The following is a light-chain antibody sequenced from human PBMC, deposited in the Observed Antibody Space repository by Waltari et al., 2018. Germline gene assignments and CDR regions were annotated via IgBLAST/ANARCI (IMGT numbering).Light chain of an antibody. CDR3: CSYAGSHTYV. CDR2: DVT. V-gene: IGLV2-11*01. J-gene: IGLJ1*01. Sequence: QSALTQPRSVSGSPGQSVTISCTGTSNNIGSYNYVSWYQQYPGKAPKLMIYDVTKRPSGVPHRCSASKSGNTASLTISGLQAEDEADYYCCSYAGSHTYVFGTATKVTVL. CDR1: SNNIGSYNY.